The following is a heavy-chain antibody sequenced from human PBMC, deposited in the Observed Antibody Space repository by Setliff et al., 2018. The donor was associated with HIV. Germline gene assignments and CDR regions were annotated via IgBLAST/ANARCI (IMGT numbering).Heavy chain of an antibody. J-gene: IGHJ4*02. D-gene: IGHD2-8*02. CDR1: GFTFSSYA. CDR3: VRVGGYASPLGY. V-gene: IGHV3-30*07. Sequence: PGGSLRLSCAASGFTFSSYAMHWVRQAPGKGLEWVAVISYDDTTTDYADSVKGRFTISRDNAKNTVYLEMNSLRAQDTAVYYCVRVGGYASPLGYWGQGTLVTVSS. CDR2: ISYDDTTT.